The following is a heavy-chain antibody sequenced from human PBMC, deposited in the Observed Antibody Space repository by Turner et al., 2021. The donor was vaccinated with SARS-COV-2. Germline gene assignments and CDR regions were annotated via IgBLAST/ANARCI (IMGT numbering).Heavy chain of an antibody. CDR1: GFTFSSYG. D-gene: IGHD6-13*01. V-gene: IGHV3-33*05. CDR2: ISYDGSNI. CDR3: TTHSAPDY. J-gene: IGHJ4*02. Sequence: QVQLVESGGCVVQPWRSLRLSCAASGFTFSSYGMHWVRQAPGKGLKWVAVISYDGSNIYYADSGKGRFTIARDNSKNTLYLQMNSLKTEDTAVYYCTTHSAPDYWGQGTLVTVSS.